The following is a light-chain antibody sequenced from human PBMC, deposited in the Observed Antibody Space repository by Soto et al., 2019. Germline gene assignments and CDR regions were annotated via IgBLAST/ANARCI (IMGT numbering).Light chain of an antibody. CDR3: QQHNNWPPWT. J-gene: IGKJ1*01. Sequence: EIVMTQSPATLSVSPGERATLSGRASQSVSSNLAWYQQKPGQAPWLLMYGASTRATGIPDRFSGSGSGTEFTLTISSLQSEDFAVYYCQQHNNWPPWTFGQGTKVEIK. CDR2: GAS. CDR1: QSVSSN. V-gene: IGKV3-15*01.